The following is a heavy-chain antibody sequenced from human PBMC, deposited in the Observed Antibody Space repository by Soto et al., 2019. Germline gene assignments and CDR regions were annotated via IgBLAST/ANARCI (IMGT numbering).Heavy chain of an antibody. V-gene: IGHV3-33*01. CDR1: GFTFSSYG. CDR2: IWYDGSNK. CDR3: ARDQLEKLGADV. Sequence: SLRLSCAASGFTFSSYGMHWVRQAPGKGLEWVAVIWYDGSNKYYADSVKGRFTISRDNSKNTLYLQMNSLRAEDTAVYYCARDQLEKLGADVWGQGTTVTVSS. D-gene: IGHD3-10*01. J-gene: IGHJ6*02.